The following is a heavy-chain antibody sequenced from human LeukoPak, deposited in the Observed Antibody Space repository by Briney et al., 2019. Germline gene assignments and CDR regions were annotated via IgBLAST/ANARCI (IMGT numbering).Heavy chain of an antibody. CDR1: GFTVSSNY. J-gene: IGHJ6*02. V-gene: IGHV3-53*05. CDR3: AKGGNDFYYYGLDV. D-gene: IGHD1-1*01. Sequence: PGGSLRLSCAAPGFTVSSNYMSWVRQAPGKGLEWVSVIYSGGSTSYADSVKGRFTISRDNSKNTLYLQMHSLRVEDTARYYCAKGGNDFYYYGLDVWGQGTTVTVSS. CDR2: IYSGGST.